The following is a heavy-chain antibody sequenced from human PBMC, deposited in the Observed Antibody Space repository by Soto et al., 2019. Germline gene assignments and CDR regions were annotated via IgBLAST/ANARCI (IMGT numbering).Heavy chain of an antibody. D-gene: IGHD3-16*01. J-gene: IGHJ1*01. CDR3: ARWGTTGGLDV. CDR1: GFTFRSYV. CDR2: TSYDGSDK. Sequence: QVQLVESGGGVVQPGTSLRVSCVGSGFTFRSYVIHWVRQAPGKGLEWVALTSYDGSDKYYGDSVRGRFTSSRDNSRNTVDLQRDSLRLEDTALYYCARWGTTGGLDVWGQGTLVSVSS. V-gene: IGHV3-30*19.